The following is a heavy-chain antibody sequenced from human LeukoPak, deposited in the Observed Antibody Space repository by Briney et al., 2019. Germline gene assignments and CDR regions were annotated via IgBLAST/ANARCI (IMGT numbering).Heavy chain of an antibody. Sequence: GGSLRLSCAASGFSFRGYTMHWVRQVPGRGLEWVSLISWNGVTTYYRDSVKGRFTISRDDSKNSLYLQMNSLRSEDSALYYCAASDGEQQLALWGQGTLVTVSS. CDR3: AASDGEQQLAL. J-gene: IGHJ4*02. V-gene: IGHV3-43*01. D-gene: IGHD6-13*01. CDR2: ISWNGVTT. CDR1: GFSFRGYT.